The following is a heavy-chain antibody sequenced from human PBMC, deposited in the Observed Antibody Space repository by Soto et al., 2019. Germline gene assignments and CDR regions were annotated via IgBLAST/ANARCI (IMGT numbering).Heavy chain of an antibody. J-gene: IGHJ6*03. CDR3: ARGEVVVVAAHTDLDYYYYYYYMDV. Sequence: SETLSLTCAVYGWSFSGYYWSWIRQPPGKGLEWIGEINHSGSTNYNPSLKSRVTISVDTSKNQFSLKLSSVTAADTAVYYCARGEVVVVAAHTDLDYYYYYYYMDVWGKGTTVTVSS. V-gene: IGHV4-34*01. D-gene: IGHD2-15*01. CDR2: INHSGST. CDR1: GWSFSGYY.